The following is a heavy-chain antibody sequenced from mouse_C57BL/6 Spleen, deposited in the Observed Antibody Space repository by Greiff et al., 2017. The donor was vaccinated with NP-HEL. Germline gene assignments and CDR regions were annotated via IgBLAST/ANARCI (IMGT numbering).Heavy chain of an antibody. CDR1: GYTFTSYW. J-gene: IGHJ3*01. CDR3: ARGTYYSNYDWFAY. D-gene: IGHD2-5*01. Sequence: QVQLQQPGAELVRPGSSVKLSCKASGYTFTSYWMDWVKQRPGQGLEWIGNIYSSDSETHYNQKFKDKATLTVDKSSSTAYMQLSSLTSEDSAVYYCARGTYYSNYDWFAYWGQGTLVTVSA. CDR2: IYSSDSET. V-gene: IGHV1-61*01.